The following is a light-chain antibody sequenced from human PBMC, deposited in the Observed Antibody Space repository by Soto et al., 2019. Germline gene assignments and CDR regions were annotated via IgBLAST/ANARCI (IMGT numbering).Light chain of an antibody. J-gene: IGKJ3*01. CDR1: QSVSSY. V-gene: IGKV3-11*01. CDR3: QQRYNWPLT. Sequence: EIVLTQSPATLSLSPGERATLSCRASQSVSSYLAWYQQKPGQAPRLLIYDASNRATGISARFSGSGSGTDFTLTIRSLEPEDFAVYYCQQRYNWPLTFGPGTKVDIK. CDR2: DAS.